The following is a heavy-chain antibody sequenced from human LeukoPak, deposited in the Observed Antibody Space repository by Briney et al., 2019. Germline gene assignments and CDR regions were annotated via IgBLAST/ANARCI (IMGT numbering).Heavy chain of an antibody. CDR3: ARDIPKYQLPMGY. Sequence: ASVKVSCKASGYTFTSYGISWVRQAPGQGLEWMGWINPNSGGTNYAQKFQGWVTMTRDTSISTAYMELSSLRSEDTAVYYCARDIPKYQLPMGYWGQGTLVTVSS. D-gene: IGHD2-2*01. V-gene: IGHV1-2*04. CDR1: GYTFTSYG. CDR2: INPNSGGT. J-gene: IGHJ4*02.